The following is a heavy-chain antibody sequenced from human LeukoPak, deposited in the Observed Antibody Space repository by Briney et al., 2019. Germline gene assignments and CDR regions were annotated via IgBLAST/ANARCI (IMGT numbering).Heavy chain of an antibody. J-gene: IGHJ5*02. V-gene: IGHV1-69*05. CDR2: IIPIFGTA. D-gene: IGHD6-13*01. CDR3: ERNPKAASGRWFDP. CDR1: GGTFSSYA. Sequence: ASLKVSCKASGGTFSSYAISWVRQALGQGLEWMGGIIPIFGTANYAQKFQCRVTITTVESTSTDYMELSSLRSEDTAVSSLERNPKAASGRWFDPWGQGTLVTVSS.